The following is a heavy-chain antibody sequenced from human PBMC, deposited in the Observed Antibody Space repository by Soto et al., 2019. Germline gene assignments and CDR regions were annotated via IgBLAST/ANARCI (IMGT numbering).Heavy chain of an antibody. D-gene: IGHD3-3*01. CDR3: ARGDRITIFGVVMAFDI. CDR1: GFTFSSYA. J-gene: IGHJ3*02. Sequence: GGSLRLSCAASGFTFSSYAMHWVRQAPGKGLEWVAVISYDGSNKYYADSVKGRFTISRDNSKNTLYLQMNSLRAEDTAVYYCARGDRITIFGVVMAFDIWGQGTMVTVSS. V-gene: IGHV3-30-3*01. CDR2: ISYDGSNK.